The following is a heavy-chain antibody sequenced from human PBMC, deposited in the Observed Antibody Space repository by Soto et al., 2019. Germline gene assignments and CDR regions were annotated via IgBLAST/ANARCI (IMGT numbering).Heavy chain of an antibody. CDR3: AREKYDILTGYHPTAVDI. Sequence: QVQLVQSGAEVKKPGSSVKVSCKASGGTFSSHTVTWVRQAPGQGLEWMGRIIPILGIDDYERKFQGRVTITADTSTSTAYMELMSLRSEDTAFYYCAREKYDILTGYHPTAVDIWGQGTMVTVSS. CDR1: GGTFSSHT. D-gene: IGHD3-9*01. CDR2: IIPILGID. J-gene: IGHJ3*02. V-gene: IGHV1-69*08.